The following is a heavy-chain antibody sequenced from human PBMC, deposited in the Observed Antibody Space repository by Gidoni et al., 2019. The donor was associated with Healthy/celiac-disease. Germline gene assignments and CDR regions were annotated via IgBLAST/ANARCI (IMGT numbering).Heavy chain of an antibody. CDR3: ARTSSLGAFDI. J-gene: IGHJ3*02. V-gene: IGHV3-53*01. D-gene: IGHD6-13*01. CDR1: GFPVSSND. Sequence: EVQLVESGGGLIQPGGSLRRSCPASGFPVSSNDMGWVRQAPGKGLEWVSVIYSGGSTYHADSVKCRFTISRDNSKNTLYLQMNSLRGEDTAVYYCARTSSLGAFDIWGQGTIVTVSS. CDR2: IYSGGST.